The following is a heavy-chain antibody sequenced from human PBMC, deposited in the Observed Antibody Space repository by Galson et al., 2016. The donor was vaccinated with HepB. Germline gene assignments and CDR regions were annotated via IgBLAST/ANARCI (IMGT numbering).Heavy chain of an antibody. V-gene: IGHV5-10-1*01. CDR2: IDPSDSYT. J-gene: IGHJ5*02. CDR3: AREEGYSNGCNGFDP. CDR1: GYTFTNYW. Sequence: QSGAEVKKSGESLRISCKGSGYTFTNYWITWVRQRPGKGLEWMGRIDPSDSYTKYSPSFQGHVTISADKSINTAYMQWSSLEASDTAIYYCAREEGYSNGCNGFDPWLQGTLVTVSS. D-gene: IGHD5-18*01.